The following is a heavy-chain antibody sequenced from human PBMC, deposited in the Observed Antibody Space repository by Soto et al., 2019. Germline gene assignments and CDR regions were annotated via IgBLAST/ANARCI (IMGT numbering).Heavy chain of an antibody. V-gene: IGHV4-31*01. CDR1: GGSISSGGYY. J-gene: IGHJ4*02. D-gene: IGHD1-26*01. CDR3: ARVLAGQWELRGIGS. Sequence: QVQLQESGPGLVKPSQTLSLTCTVSGGSISSGGYYWSWIRQHPGKGLEWIGYIYYSGSTYYNPSLKSLITISVDTSKNQFSLKLSSVTAADTAVYYCARVLAGQWELRGIGSWGQGTLVTVSS. CDR2: IYYSGST.